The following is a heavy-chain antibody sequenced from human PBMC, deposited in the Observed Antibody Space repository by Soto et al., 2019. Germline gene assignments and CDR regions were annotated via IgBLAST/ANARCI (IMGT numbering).Heavy chain of an antibody. CDR2: ISYDGDNK. D-gene: IGHD4-17*01. CDR3: VKKIMGYADHSDAMDV. Sequence: RKAPGQGLEWVALISYDGDNKYYTDSVRGRFTVSRDNFKNTLFLQMDSLRPEDTGVYYCVKKIMGYADHSDAMDVWGQGTTVTVSS. J-gene: IGHJ6*02. V-gene: IGHV3-30*04.